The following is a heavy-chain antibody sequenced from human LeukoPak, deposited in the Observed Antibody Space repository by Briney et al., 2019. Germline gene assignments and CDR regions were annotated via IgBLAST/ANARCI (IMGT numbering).Heavy chain of an antibody. D-gene: IGHD6-19*01. CDR2: IWYDGSNK. Sequence: GGSLRLSCAASGFTFSSYGMYWVRQAPGKGLEWVAVIWYDGSNKYYADSVKGRFTISRDNSKNTLYLQMNSLRAEDTAVYYCARDRHIAVAGPGDYWGQGTLVTVSS. V-gene: IGHV3-33*01. J-gene: IGHJ4*02. CDR1: GFTFSSYG. CDR3: ARDRHIAVAGPGDY.